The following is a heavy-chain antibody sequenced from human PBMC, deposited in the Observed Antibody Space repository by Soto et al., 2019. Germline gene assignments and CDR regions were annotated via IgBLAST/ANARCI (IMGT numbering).Heavy chain of an antibody. CDR3: ARGPTDYYDNSGNYFLDY. D-gene: IGHD3-22*01. CDR2: ISTYNGNT. CDR1: GYTFTTYG. V-gene: IGHV1-18*01. J-gene: IGHJ4*02. Sequence: QVQLVQSGAEVKKPGAVVKLACKASGYTFTTYGMSWVRQATGQGLDWMGWISTYNGNTKYAERLQGRVTMTTDTTTSTAYMELRSLRSDDTAVYYCARGPTDYYDNSGNYFLDYWGQGTLVTVSS.